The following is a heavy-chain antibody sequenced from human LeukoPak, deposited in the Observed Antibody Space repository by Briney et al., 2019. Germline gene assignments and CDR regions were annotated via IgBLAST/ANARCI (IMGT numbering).Heavy chain of an antibody. CDR1: GFTFSSYV. CDR3: ARDFECSGGSCYSAY. Sequence: GGSLRLSCAASGFTFSSYVMSWVRQAPGKGLEWVSVIYSGNSKYYADSVKGRFTISRDNSKNTVYLQMNSLRVEDTAVYYCARDFECSGGSCYSAYWGQGTLVTVSS. D-gene: IGHD2-15*01. V-gene: IGHV3-23*03. CDR2: IYSGNSK. J-gene: IGHJ4*02.